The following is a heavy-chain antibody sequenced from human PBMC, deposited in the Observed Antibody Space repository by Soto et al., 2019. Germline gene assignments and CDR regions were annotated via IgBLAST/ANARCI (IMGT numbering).Heavy chain of an antibody. V-gene: IGHV5-51*01. J-gene: IGHJ6*03. Sequence: GESLKISCKGSGYSFTSYWIGWVRQMPGKGLEWMGIIYPGDSDTRYSPSFQGQVTISADKSISTAYLQWSSLKASDTAMYYCARPSLHNYYYMDVWGKGTTVTVSS. CDR3: ARPSLHNYYYMDV. CDR1: GYSFTSYW. CDR2: IYPGDSDT.